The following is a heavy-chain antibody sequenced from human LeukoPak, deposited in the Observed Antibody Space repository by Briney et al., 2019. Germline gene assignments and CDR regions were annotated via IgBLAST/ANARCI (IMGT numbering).Heavy chain of an antibody. J-gene: IGHJ5*02. CDR2: TNSDGSST. V-gene: IGHV3-74*01. D-gene: IGHD3-10*01. CDR1: GFTFSNNW. CDR3: AKDQTPLLWFGELYWFDP. Sequence: PGGSLRLSCAASGFTFSNNWMHWVRQPPGKGLVWVSRTNSDGSSTSYADSVKGRFTISRDNAKNTLYLQMNSLRAEDTALYYCAKDQTPLLWFGELYWFDPWGQGTLVTVSS.